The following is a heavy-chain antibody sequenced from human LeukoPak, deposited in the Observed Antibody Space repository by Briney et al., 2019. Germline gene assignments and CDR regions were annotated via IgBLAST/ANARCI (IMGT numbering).Heavy chain of an antibody. J-gene: IGHJ4*02. CDR1: GFTFSSYA. Sequence: GGSLRLSCAASGFTFSSYAMSWVRQAPGKGLEWVAVISYDGSNKYYADSVKGRFTISRDNSKNTLYLQMNSLRAEDTAVYYCARDPLMWGQGTLVTVSS. V-gene: IGHV3-30-3*01. CDR2: ISYDGSNK. D-gene: IGHD2-8*01. CDR3: ARDPLM.